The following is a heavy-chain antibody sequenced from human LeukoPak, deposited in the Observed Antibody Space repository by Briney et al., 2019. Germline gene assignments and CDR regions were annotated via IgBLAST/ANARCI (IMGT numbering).Heavy chain of an antibody. J-gene: IGHJ4*02. D-gene: IGHD1-1*01. CDR2: IYTTGST. Sequence: PSETLSLTCTVSGASINSGSYYWAWIRQPAGKGLEWIGRIYTTGSTNYNHSLNSRVTVSVDTSKDQFSLKLSSVTAADTAVYYCATMNWNDGGYYFDYWGQGTLATVSS. CDR3: ATMNWNDGGYYFDY. V-gene: IGHV4-61*02. CDR1: GASINSGSYY.